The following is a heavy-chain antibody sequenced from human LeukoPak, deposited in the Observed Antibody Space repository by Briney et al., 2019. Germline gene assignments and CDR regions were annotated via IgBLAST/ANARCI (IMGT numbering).Heavy chain of an antibody. CDR3: TRVGYIDEGIDY. V-gene: IGHV3-33*01. Sequence: GGSLRLSRAASGFTFSSYGMHWVRQAPGKGLEWVALIWYDGSNKYYADSVKGRLTISRDNSKNTLYLQMNSLRAEDTAIYYCTRVGYIDEGIDYWGQGTLVTVSS. CDR1: GFTFSSYG. CDR2: IWYDGSNK. D-gene: IGHD5-24*01. J-gene: IGHJ4*02.